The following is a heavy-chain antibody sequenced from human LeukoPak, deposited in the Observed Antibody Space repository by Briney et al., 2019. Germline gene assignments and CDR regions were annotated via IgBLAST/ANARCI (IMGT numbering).Heavy chain of an antibody. D-gene: IGHD6-13*01. CDR2: INTDGTVT. J-gene: IGHJ4*02. CDR1: GFTFSKYW. Sequence: GGSLRLSCAASGFTFSKYWMLWVRQAPGKGLESVSRINTDGTVTTYADSVKGRFTVSRDNADNTMFLQMNSVRDEDTAVYYCARGAAAGFGGDWGQGTLVTVSS. V-gene: IGHV3-74*01. CDR3: ARGAAAGFGGD.